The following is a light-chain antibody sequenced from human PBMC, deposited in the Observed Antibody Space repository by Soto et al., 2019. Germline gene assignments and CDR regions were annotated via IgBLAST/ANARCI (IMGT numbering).Light chain of an antibody. V-gene: IGLV2-14*01. CDR3: CSFAGSFYV. CDR2: EVS. Sequence: QSALTHPASLSWSPGQSITISCTGTSSDIGAYDYVSWFQHHPGKAPKLIISEVSKRPSGVSHRFSGSKSGNTASLTISGLQAEDEADYFCCSFAGSFYVFGTGTKVTVL. CDR1: SSDIGAYDY. J-gene: IGLJ1*01.